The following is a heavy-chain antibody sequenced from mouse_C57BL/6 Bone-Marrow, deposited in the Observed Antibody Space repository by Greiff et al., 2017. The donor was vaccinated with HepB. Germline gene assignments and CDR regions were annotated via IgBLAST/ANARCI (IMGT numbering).Heavy chain of an antibody. V-gene: IGHV1-15*01. CDR3: ARGLGY. J-gene: IGHJ2*01. D-gene: IGHD4-1*01. Sequence: VQVVESGAELVRPGASVTLSCKASGYTFTDYEMHWVKQTPVHGLEWIGAIDPETGGTAYNQKFKGKAILTADKSSSTAYMELRSLTSEDSAVYFCARGLGYWGQGTTLTVSS. CDR1: GYTFTDYE. CDR2: IDPETGGT.